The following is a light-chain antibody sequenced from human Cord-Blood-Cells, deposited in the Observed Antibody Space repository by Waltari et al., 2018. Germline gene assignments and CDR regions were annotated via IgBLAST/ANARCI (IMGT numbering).Light chain of an antibody. CDR1: SSDVVRYNY. J-gene: IGLJ3*02. V-gene: IGLV2-14*03. Sequence: QSALTQPAPVSGSPGQSLTISCTGTSSDVVRYNYVSWYQQHPGKAPKLMIYDVSNRPSGVSNRFSGSKSGNTASLTISGLQAEDEADYYCSSYTSSSTLVFGGGTKLTVL. CDR3: SSYTSSSTLV. CDR2: DVS.